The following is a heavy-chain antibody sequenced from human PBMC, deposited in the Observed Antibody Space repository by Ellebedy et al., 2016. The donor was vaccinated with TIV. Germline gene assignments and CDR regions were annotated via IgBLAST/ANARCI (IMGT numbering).Heavy chain of an antibody. CDR2: ISNDGSNE. CDR1: GFTFSSYA. CDR3: AKEQTNHYFDS. V-gene: IGHV3-30-3*01. Sequence: GESLKISCEASGFTFSSYAMHWVRQAPGKGLEWVAVISNDGSNEYYADSAKGRLTISRDNSKDTFYLQVNSLRAEDTAVYYCAKEQTNHYFDSWGQGTLVTVSS. D-gene: IGHD1-14*01. J-gene: IGHJ4*02.